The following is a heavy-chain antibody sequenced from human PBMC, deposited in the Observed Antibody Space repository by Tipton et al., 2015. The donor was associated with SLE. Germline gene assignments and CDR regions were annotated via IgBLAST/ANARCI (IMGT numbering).Heavy chain of an antibody. D-gene: IGHD2-2*01. V-gene: IGHV3-15*01. Sequence: SLRLSCAASGFTFSNAWMSWVRQAPGKGLEWVGRIKSKTDGGTTDYAAPVKGRFTISRDDSKNTLYLQMNSLKTEDTAVYYCTTDFQLPRRDAFDIWGQGTMVTVSS. CDR3: TTDFQLPRRDAFDI. CDR2: IKSKTDGGTT. CDR1: GFTFSNAW. J-gene: IGHJ3*02.